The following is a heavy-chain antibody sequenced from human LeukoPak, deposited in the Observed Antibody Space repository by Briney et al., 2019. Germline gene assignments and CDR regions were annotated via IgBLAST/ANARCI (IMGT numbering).Heavy chain of an antibody. CDR2: ISYDGSNK. D-gene: IGHD6-13*01. J-gene: IGHJ3*02. V-gene: IGHV3-30*18. CDR3: AKGGSSSWFDAFDI. Sequence: GRSLRLSCAASRFTFSRYGMHWVRQAPGKGLEWVAVISYDGSNKDYADSVKGRFTISRDNSKNTLYLQMNSLRAEDTAVYYCAKGGSSSWFDAFDIWGQGTMVTVSS. CDR1: RFTFSRYG.